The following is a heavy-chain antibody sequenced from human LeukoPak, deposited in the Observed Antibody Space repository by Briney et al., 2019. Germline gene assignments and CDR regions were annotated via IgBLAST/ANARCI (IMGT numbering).Heavy chain of an antibody. CDR2: ISAYNGNT. CDR3: ARWGRYCSSTSCQFSGFDP. D-gene: IGHD2-2*01. CDR1: GYTFTSYG. J-gene: IGHJ5*02. V-gene: IGHV1-18*01. Sequence: ASVKVSRKASGYTFTSYGISWVRQAPGQGLEWMGWISAYNGNTNYAQKLQGRVTMTTDTSTSTAYMELRSLRSDDTAVYYCARWGRYCSSTSCQFSGFDPWGQGTLVTVSS.